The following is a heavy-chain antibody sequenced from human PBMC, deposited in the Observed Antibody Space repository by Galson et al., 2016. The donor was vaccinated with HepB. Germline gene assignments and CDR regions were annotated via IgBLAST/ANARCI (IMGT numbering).Heavy chain of an antibody. CDR1: GFSLHTSGVG. V-gene: IGHV2-5*02. Sequence: PALVKPTQTLTLTCTFSGFSLHTSGVGVGWIRQPPGKALEWLALIFWDDDRRFSSSLRSRLSITKDTSKNQVVLRMTNMDPVDTGTYYCAHTLSDILISSQTVFDHWGQGILVTVSS. CDR3: AHTLSDILISSQTVFDH. D-gene: IGHD2-21*02. CDR2: IFWDDDR. J-gene: IGHJ4*02.